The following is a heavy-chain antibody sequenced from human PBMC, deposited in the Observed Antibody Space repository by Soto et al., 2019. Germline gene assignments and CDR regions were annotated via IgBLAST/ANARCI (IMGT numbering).Heavy chain of an antibody. CDR3: AADVVVVVCSGGSCYPRGFDY. J-gene: IGHJ4*02. V-gene: IGHV1-58*01. CDR1: GFTFTSSA. Sequence: GASVKVSCKASGFTFTSSAVQWVRQARGQRLEWIGWIVVGSGNTNYAQKFQERVTITRDMSTSTAYMELSSLRSEDTAVYYCAADVVVVVCSGGSCYPRGFDYWGQGTLVTVSS. D-gene: IGHD2-15*01. CDR2: IVVGSGNT.